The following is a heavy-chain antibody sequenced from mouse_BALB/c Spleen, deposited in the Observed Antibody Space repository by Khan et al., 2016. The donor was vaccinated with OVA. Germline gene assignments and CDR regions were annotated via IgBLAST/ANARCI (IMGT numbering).Heavy chain of an antibody. V-gene: IGHV2-2*02. CDR2: IWSGGST. Sequence: QVQLKESGPGLVQPSQSLSITCTVSGFSLTSYGVHWVRQSPGKGLEWLGVIWSGGSTDYNAALISRLIISKDNSKSQVFFKMNSLQANDTAIYXCARNGDYVHWYFDVWGAGTTVTVSS. D-gene: IGHD2-13*01. CDR1: GFSLTSYG. J-gene: IGHJ1*01. CDR3: ARNGDYVHWYFDV.